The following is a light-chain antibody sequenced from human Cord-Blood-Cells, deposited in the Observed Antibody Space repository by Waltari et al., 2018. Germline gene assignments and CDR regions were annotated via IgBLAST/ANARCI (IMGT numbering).Light chain of an antibody. J-gene: IGKJ4*01. CDR3: QQLNSDPVT. Sequence: TQLTQSTSSLSASVGARVTITCQASQGIYSYLAWYQQIPGKAPKLLIYAASTLQRGVPSTFTGIESGTDFAHTISSLQPGNFATYCGQQLNSDPVTFCGGTKVEIK. CDR1: QGIYSY. CDR2: AAS. V-gene: IGKV1-9*01.